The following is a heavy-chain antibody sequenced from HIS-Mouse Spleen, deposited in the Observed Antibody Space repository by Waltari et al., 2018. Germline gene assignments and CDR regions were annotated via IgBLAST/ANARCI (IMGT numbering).Heavy chain of an antibody. CDR1: GFTFSRYG. J-gene: IGHJ4*02. V-gene: IGHV3-30*18. CDR2: ISHDGSNK. Sequence: QVQLVESGGGVVQPGRSLRLSCAASGFTFSRYGMHWVRQAPGKGLEWVAVISHDGSNKYYADSVKGRFTISRDNSKNTLYLQMNSLRAEDTAVYYCAKDKHHAFDYWGQGTLVTVSS. CDR3: AKDKHHAFDY.